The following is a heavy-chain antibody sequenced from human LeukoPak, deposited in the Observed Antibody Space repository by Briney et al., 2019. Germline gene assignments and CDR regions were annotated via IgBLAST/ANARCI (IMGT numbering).Heavy chain of an antibody. CDR3: ARDVVVGATTIYYGMDV. J-gene: IGHJ6*02. CDR1: GYTFTSYY. Sequence: ASVKVSCKASGYTFTSYYMHWVRQAPGQGLEWMGIINPSGGSTSYAQKFQGRVTMTRDTSTSTVYMELSSLRSEDTAVYYCARDVVVGATTIYYGMDVWGQGTTVTVSS. CDR2: INPSGGST. D-gene: IGHD1-26*01. V-gene: IGHV1-46*01.